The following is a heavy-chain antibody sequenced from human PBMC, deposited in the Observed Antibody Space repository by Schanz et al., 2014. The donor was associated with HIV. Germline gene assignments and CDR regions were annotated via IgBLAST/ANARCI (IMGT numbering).Heavy chain of an antibody. CDR3: ARSPDWAGTDAFDI. Sequence: QVQLVESGGGVVQPGRSLRLSCAASGFTFRNFAMHWVRQAPGKGLGGAAVIWYDGSYKYYSDSVKGRFTISRDNPKNTLYLQMNSLRAEDTAIYYCARSPDWAGTDAFDIWGQGTMVTVSS. CDR2: IWYDGSYK. CDR1: GFTFRNFA. V-gene: IGHV3-33*01. D-gene: IGHD6-19*01. J-gene: IGHJ3*02.